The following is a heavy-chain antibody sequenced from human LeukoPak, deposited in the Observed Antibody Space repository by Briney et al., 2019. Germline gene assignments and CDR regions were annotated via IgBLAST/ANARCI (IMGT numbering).Heavy chain of an antibody. Sequence: SETLSLTCAVYGGSFSGYYWTWIRQPPGKGLEWIGEINHGGSANYNPSLKSRVTISIDTSKTQFSLKLHSVTAADTAVYYCARKIYRRDYSGNWITLGYFDYWGQGTLVTVSS. V-gene: IGHV4-34*01. J-gene: IGHJ4*02. D-gene: IGHD4-23*01. CDR3: ARKIYRRDYSGNWITLGYFDY. CDR2: INHGGSA. CDR1: GGSFSGYY.